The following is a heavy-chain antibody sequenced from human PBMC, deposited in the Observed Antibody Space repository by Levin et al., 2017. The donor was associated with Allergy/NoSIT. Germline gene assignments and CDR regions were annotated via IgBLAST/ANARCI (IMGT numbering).Heavy chain of an antibody. CDR1: GFSFSGYW. CDR3: ASSSSRRDEFFQH. D-gene: IGHD2-2*01. Sequence: GESLKISCAASGFSFSGYWMHWVRHAPGKGLVWVSRINTDGSSTTYADSVKGRFTISRDNAKNTLFLQMNSLRAEDTAVYYCASSSSRRDEFFQHWGQGSLVTVSS. J-gene: IGHJ1*01. V-gene: IGHV3-74*01. CDR2: INTDGSST.